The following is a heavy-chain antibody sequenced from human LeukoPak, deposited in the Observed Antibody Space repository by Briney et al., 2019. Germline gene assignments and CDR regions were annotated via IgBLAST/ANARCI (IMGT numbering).Heavy chain of an antibody. J-gene: IGHJ4*02. D-gene: IGHD1-26*01. CDR3: ARDFSEWELFY. V-gene: IGHV1-46*01. CDR2: INPSGGST. Sequence: ASVKVSCKASGYTFTSYYMNWVRQAPGQGLEWMGIINPSGGSTSYAQKFQGRVTMTRDTSTSTVYMELSSLRSEDTAVYYCARDFSEWELFYWGQGTLVTVSS. CDR1: GYTFTSYY.